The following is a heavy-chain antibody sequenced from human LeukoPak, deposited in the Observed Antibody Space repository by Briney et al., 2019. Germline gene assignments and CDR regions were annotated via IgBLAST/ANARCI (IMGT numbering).Heavy chain of an antibody. CDR1: GFTFSSYA. Sequence: PGGSLRLSCAASGFTFSSYAMSWVRQAPGKGLEWVAVISYDGSNKYYADSVKGRFTISRDNSKNTLYLQMNSLRAEDTAVYYCARATWDPNYYYYMDVWGKGTTVTISS. V-gene: IGHV3-30*04. CDR3: ARATWDPNYYYYMDV. J-gene: IGHJ6*03. CDR2: ISYDGSNK. D-gene: IGHD1-26*01.